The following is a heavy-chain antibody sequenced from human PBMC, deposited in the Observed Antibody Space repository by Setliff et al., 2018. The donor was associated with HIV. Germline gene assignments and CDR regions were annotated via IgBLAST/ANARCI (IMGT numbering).Heavy chain of an antibody. D-gene: IGHD2-8*01. V-gene: IGHV1-2*06. CDR3: ATKVYCTNGVCLDAFDI. Sequence: GASVKVSCKASGYTFTAYYIHWVRQAPGQGLEWMRRIIPNSGATNYAQKFQGRVTMTRDTSISTAYMELSRLRSDDTAIYYCATKVYCTNGVCLDAFDIWGQGTMVTVSS. CDR2: IIPNSGAT. CDR1: GYTFTAYY. J-gene: IGHJ3*02.